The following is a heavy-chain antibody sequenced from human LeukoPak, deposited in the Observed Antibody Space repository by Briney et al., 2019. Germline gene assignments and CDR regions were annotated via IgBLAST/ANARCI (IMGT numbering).Heavy chain of an antibody. Sequence: GGSLRLSCAASGFTFSDYWMSWVRQAPGKGLEWVATIDQDGRDKFSVDSVKGRFTISRDNARNSMYLQMKSLRVEDTAVYYCGKTSLGWLDPWGQGALVTVSS. CDR3: GKTSLGWLDP. D-gene: IGHD7-27*01. J-gene: IGHJ5*02. CDR2: IDQDGRDK. V-gene: IGHV3-7*01. CDR1: GFTFSDYW.